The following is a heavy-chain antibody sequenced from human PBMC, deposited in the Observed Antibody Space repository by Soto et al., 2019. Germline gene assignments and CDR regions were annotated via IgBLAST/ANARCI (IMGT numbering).Heavy chain of an antibody. CDR1: GFTFSSYS. CDR3: ARDRMYYDFWTSFDY. V-gene: IGHV3-48*02. CDR2: ISSSSSTI. Sequence: LRLSCAASGFTFSSYSMNWVRQAPGKGLEWVSYISSSSSTIYYADSVKGRFTISRDNAKNSLYLQMNSLRDEDTAVYYCARDRMYYDFWTSFDYWGQGTLVTVSS. J-gene: IGHJ4*02. D-gene: IGHD3-3*01.